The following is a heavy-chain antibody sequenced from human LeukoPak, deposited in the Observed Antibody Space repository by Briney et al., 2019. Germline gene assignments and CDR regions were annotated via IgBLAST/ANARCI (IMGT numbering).Heavy chain of an antibody. J-gene: IGHJ5*02. D-gene: IGHD6-6*01. CDR3: ARRIAAPGWFDP. Sequence: SETLSLTCTVSGGSISSYYWSWIRQPPGKGLEWIGYIYTSGSTNHNPSLKSRVTISVDTSKNQFSLKLSSVTAADTAVYYCARRIAAPGWFDPWGQGTLVTVSS. CDR1: GGSISSYY. V-gene: IGHV4-4*09. CDR2: IYTSGST.